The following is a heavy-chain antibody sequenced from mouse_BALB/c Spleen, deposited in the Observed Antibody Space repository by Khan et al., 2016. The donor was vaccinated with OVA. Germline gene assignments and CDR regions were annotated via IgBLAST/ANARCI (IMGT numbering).Heavy chain of an antibody. D-gene: IGHD1-3*01. J-gene: IGHJ2*01. CDR1: GFSLTSYG. CDR3: ARLEDI. V-gene: IGHV2-9*02. Sequence: QMQLEESGPGLVAPSQSLSITCTVSGFSLTSYGVHWVRQPPGKGLEWLGVIWAGGSTNYNSAFMSRLSISKDNSKSQVFLKMNSLQTDDTSMNYCARLEDIWGQGTTLTVSS. CDR2: IWAGGST.